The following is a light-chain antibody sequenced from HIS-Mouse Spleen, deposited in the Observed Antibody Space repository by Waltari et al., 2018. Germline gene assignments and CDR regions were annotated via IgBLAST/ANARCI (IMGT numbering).Light chain of an antibody. CDR3: CSYAGSYTFVV. CDR1: SSDVGGYNY. J-gene: IGLJ2*01. Sequence: QSALTQPASVSGSPGQSITISCTGTSSDVGGYNYVSWYQQHPGKAPKLMIYDVSNRPSGVSNRFSGSKSGNTASLTSSGLQAEDEAEYYCCSYAGSYTFVVFGGGTKLTVL. CDR2: DVS. V-gene: IGLV2-14*03.